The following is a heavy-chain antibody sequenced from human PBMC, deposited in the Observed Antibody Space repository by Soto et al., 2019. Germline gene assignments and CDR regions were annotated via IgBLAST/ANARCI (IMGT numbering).Heavy chain of an antibody. CDR2: ISYDGNNK. CDR1: GFTYSTYT. CDR3: AADGLSSPEYTWNNGTKFDY. D-gene: IGHD1-20*01. V-gene: IGHV3-30-3*01. Sequence: QVQLVESGGGVVQPGRSLRLSCAASGFTYSTYTMHWVRQAPGKGLEWVAVISYDGNNKFYSDSVKGRFTISRDSTKQTLHLQMYSLRPDDTAMYYCAADGLSSPEYTWNNGTKFDYWGQGALVTVSS. J-gene: IGHJ4*02.